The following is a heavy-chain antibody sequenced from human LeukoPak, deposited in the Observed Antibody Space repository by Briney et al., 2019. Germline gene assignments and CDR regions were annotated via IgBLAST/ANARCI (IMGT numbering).Heavy chain of an antibody. V-gene: IGHV1-18*01. J-gene: IGHJ6*03. Sequence: ASVKVSCKASGYTFTSYGISWVRQAPGQGLEWMGWISAYNGNTNYAQKLQGRVTMTTDTSTNTAYMELRSLRSDDTAVYYCARVGAAAGYYYYYYMDVWGKGTTVTVSS. D-gene: IGHD6-13*01. CDR3: ARVGAAAGYYYYYYMDV. CDR2: ISAYNGNT. CDR1: GYTFTSYG.